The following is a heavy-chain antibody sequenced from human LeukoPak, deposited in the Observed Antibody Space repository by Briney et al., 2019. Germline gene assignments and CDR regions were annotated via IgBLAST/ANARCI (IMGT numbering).Heavy chain of an antibody. CDR2: ISSSSSYI. CDR1: GFTFSCYS. V-gene: IGHV3-21*01. CDR3: ARDGDYGDYLDY. Sequence: GGSLRLSCAASGFTFSCYSMNWVRQAPGKGLEWVSSISSSSSYIYYADSVKGRFTISRDNAKNSLYLQMNSLRAEDTAVYYCARDGDYGDYLDYWGQGTLVTVSS. J-gene: IGHJ4*02. D-gene: IGHD4-17*01.